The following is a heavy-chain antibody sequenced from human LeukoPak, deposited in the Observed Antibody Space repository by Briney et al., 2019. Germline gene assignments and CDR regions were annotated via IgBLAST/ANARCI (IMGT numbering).Heavy chain of an antibody. J-gene: IGHJ4*02. CDR3: AREAVPCDY. CDR1: GFTFSSYE. Sequence: SGGSLRLSCAASGFTFSSYEMNWLRQAPGKGLEWVSYISSSGSTIYYADSVKGRFTISRDNAKNSLYLQMNSLRAEDTAVYYCAREAVPCDYWGQGTLVTVSS. V-gene: IGHV3-48*03. CDR2: ISSSGSTI. D-gene: IGHD6-19*01.